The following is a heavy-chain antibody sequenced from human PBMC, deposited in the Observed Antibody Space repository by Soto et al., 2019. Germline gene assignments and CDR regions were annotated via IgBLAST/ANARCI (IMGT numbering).Heavy chain of an antibody. Sequence: QVQLVQSGAEEKKPGASVKVSCKASGYTFTSYAMHWVRQAPGQRLEWMGWINAGNGNTKYSQKFQGRVTITRDTSGITAYMEWSSLRCEDRAVYNFARHGRGGDHWGQGPLSTFSS. CDR1: GYTFTSYA. V-gene: IGHV1-3*05. J-gene: IGHJ4*02. CDR3: ARHGRGGDH. CDR2: INAGNGNT.